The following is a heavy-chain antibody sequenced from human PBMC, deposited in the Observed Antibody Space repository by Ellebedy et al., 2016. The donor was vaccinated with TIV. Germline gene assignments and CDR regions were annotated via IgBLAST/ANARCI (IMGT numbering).Heavy chain of an antibody. Sequence: ASVKVSCKGSGYSFTSYWIGWVRQMPGKGLEWMGIIYPGDSDTRYSPSFQGQVTISAAKSISTAYLQWSSLKASDTAMYYCARRKGTTVVTNDAFDIWGQGTMVTVSS. V-gene: IGHV5-51*01. D-gene: IGHD4-23*01. CDR2: IYPGDSDT. CDR3: ARRKGTTVVTNDAFDI. J-gene: IGHJ3*02. CDR1: GYSFTSYW.